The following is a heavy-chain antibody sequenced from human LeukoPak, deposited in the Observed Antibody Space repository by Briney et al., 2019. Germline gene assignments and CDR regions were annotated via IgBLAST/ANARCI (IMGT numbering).Heavy chain of an antibody. CDR2: IYYSGST. J-gene: IGHJ6*03. CDR3: ATLSSSVRYYYYYMDV. CDR1: GGSISSYY. Sequence: SETLSLTCTVSGGSISSYYWSWIRQPPGKGLEWIGYIYYSGSTNYNPSLKSRVTISVDTSKNQLSLKLSSVTAADTAVYYCATLSSSVRYYYYYMDVWGKGTTVTVSS. V-gene: IGHV4-59*01. D-gene: IGHD3-16*02.